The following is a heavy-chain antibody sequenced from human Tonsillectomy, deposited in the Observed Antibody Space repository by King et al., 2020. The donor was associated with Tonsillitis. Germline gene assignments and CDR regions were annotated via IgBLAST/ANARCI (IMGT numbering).Heavy chain of an antibody. CDR1: GYTFTSYY. J-gene: IGHJ4*01. Sequence: QLVQSGAEVKKPGASVKVSCKASGYTFTSYYMHWVRQAPGQGLEWMGIINPSGGSTSYAQKFQGRVTMTRDTSTSTVYMELSSLRSEDTAVYYCAREAANSSSQYEAFDYWGHGTLVTVSS. V-gene: IGHV1-46*03. CDR2: INPSGGST. CDR3: AREAANSSSQYEAFDY. D-gene: IGHD6-13*01.